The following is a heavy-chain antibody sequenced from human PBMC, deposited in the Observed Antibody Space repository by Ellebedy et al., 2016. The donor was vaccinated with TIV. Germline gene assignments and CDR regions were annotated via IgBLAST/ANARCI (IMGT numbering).Heavy chain of an antibody. J-gene: IGHJ4*02. Sequence: GESLKISXAASGFTFSSYAMSWVRQAPGKGLEWVSVISGSGGSTYYADSVKGRFTISRDNSKNTLYLQMNSLRAEDTAVYYCARDFTYYYVSSGYYYTGFVDYWGQGTLVTVSS. CDR3: ARDFTYYYVSSGYYYTGFVDY. V-gene: IGHV3-23*01. D-gene: IGHD3-22*01. CDR1: GFTFSSYA. CDR2: ISGSGGST.